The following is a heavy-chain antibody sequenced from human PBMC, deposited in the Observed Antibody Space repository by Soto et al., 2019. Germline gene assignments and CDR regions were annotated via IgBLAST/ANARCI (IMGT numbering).Heavy chain of an antibody. CDR1: GFTFSSYG. V-gene: IGHV3-33*01. CDR3: ARDDSVLLWFGESYYFDY. CDR2: IWYDGSNK. D-gene: IGHD3-10*01. J-gene: IGHJ4*02. Sequence: GGSLRLSCAASGFTFSSYGMHWVRQAPGKGLEWVAVIWYDGSNKYYADSVKGRFTISRDNSKNTLYLQMNSLRAEDTAVYYCARDDSVLLWFGESYYFDYWGQGTLVTVSS.